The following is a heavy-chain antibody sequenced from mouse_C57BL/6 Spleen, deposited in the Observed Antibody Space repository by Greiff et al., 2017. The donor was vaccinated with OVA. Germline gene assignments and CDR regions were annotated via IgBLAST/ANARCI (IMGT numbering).Heavy chain of an antibody. J-gene: IGHJ3*01. CDR3: ARDPYYYGSSQFAY. Sequence: EVQVVESGGGLVKPGGSLKLSCAASGFTFSSYAMSWVRHTPEKRLEWVATISDGGSYTYYPDNVKGRFTISRDNAKNNLYLQMSHLKSEDTAMYYCARDPYYYGSSQFAYWGQGTLVTVSA. V-gene: IGHV5-4*01. CDR2: ISDGGSYT. CDR1: GFTFSSYA. D-gene: IGHD1-1*01.